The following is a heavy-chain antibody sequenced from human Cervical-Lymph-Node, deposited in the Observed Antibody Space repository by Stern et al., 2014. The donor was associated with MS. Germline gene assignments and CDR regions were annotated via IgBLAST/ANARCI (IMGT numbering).Heavy chain of an antibody. J-gene: IGHJ5*02. CDR1: GGTSNSHG. D-gene: IGHD3-10*01. CDR2: IIPVLSTI. CDR3: ARRGSARRGSGWLDP. Sequence: QVQLVQSGAEVKKPGSSVKVSCKASGGTSNSHGISWVRQAPGQGLEWMGGIIPVLSTIDYAQKFQGRVPMTADESTSKTYMELSSLRSEDTAVYYCARRGSARRGSGWLDPWGQGTLVTVSS. V-gene: IGHV1-69*12.